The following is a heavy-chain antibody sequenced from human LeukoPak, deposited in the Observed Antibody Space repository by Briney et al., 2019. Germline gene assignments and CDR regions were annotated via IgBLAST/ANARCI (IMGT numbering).Heavy chain of an antibody. Sequence: ASVKVSCKASGYTFTSYGISWVRQAPGQGLEWVGWISAYNGNTNYAQKLQGRVTMTTDTSTSTAYMELRSLRSDDTAVYYCATSKNGGYCSSTSCYVLDYWGQGTLVTVSS. J-gene: IGHJ4*02. CDR2: ISAYNGNT. D-gene: IGHD2-2*01. CDR3: ATSKNGGYCSSTSCYVLDY. V-gene: IGHV1-18*01. CDR1: GYTFTSYG.